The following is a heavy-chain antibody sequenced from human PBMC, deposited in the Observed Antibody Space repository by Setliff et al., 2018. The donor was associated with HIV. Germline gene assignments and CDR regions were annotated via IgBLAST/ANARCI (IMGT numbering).Heavy chain of an antibody. CDR2: IYHSGST. CDR1: GGSFSDYY. D-gene: IGHD6-6*01. CDR3: ARRPYYFDS. J-gene: IGHJ4*02. Sequence: PSETLSLTCAVYGGSFSDYYWSWIRQPPGKGLEWIGEIYHSGSTIYNPSLKSRVTISVGTSKNQFSLKLSSVTAADTAVYYCARRPYYFDSWGQGTLVTVSS. V-gene: IGHV4-34*01.